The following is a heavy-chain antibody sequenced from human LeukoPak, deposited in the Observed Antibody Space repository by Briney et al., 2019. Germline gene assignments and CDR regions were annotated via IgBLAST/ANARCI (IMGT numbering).Heavy chain of an antibody. CDR1: GGSISSYY. CDR2: IYYSGST. J-gene: IGHJ4*02. Sequence: SETLSLTCTVSGGSISSYYWSWIRQPPGKGLEWIGYIYYSGSTNYNPSLKSRVTISVDTSKNQFSLKLSSVTAADTAVYYCVRLPEGAFGEAQGDYWGQGTLVTVSS. V-gene: IGHV4-59*01. CDR3: VRLPEGAFGEAQGDY. D-gene: IGHD3-10*01.